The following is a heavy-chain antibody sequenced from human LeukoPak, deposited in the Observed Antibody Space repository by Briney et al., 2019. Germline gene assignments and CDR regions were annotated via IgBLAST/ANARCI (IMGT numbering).Heavy chain of an antibody. CDR2: ISYDESDK. CDR3: AKGVVAATNAAYYGMDV. Sequence: QPGRSLRLSCAASGFTFSNYGMHWVRQAPGKGLEGVAVISYDESDKYYADSVKGRLTLSRDNSKNTLYLQMNSLRPEDTAVYYCAKGVVAATNAAYYGMDVWGQGTTVTVSS. V-gene: IGHV3-30*18. CDR1: GFTFSNYG. D-gene: IGHD2-15*01. J-gene: IGHJ6*02.